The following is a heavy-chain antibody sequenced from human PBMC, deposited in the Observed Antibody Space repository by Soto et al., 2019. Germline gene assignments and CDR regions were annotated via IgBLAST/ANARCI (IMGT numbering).Heavy chain of an antibody. CDR1: GYTFTSYG. CDR2: ISAYNGNT. Sequence: QVQLVQSGAEVKKPGASVKVSCKASGYTFTSYGISWVRQAPGQGLEWMGWISAYNGNTNYAQKLQGRVTMTTDTSTSTAYMELRSLRSDDTAVYYCAGGSRITMVRGVPYNWFDPWGQGTLVTVSS. D-gene: IGHD3-10*01. CDR3: AGGSRITMVRGVPYNWFDP. J-gene: IGHJ5*02. V-gene: IGHV1-18*01.